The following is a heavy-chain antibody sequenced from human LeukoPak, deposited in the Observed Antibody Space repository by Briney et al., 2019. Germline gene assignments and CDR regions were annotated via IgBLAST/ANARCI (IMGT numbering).Heavy chain of an antibody. Sequence: ASVKVSCTASGYTFTSFAMHWVRQAPGQRLEWMGWINAGNGNTKYSQKFQGRVTITRDTSASTAYMELRSLRSDDTAVYYCASTVTTGAFDLWGRGTLVTVSS. D-gene: IGHD4-17*01. CDR3: ASTVTTGAFDL. V-gene: IGHV1-3*01. J-gene: IGHJ2*01. CDR2: INAGNGNT. CDR1: GYTFTSFA.